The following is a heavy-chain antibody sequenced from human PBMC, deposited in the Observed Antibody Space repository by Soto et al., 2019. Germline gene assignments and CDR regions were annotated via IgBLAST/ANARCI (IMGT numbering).Heavy chain of an antibody. J-gene: IGHJ6*03. V-gene: IGHV4-39*01. CDR2: IYYSGST. Sequence: ETLSPTCPLSGRSISRSRYYWGWLRPPPGKGLEWIGSIYYSGSTDYNPSLKSRVTISVDTSKNQFSLKLSSVTAADTAVYYCARPRPAPYYYYYMDVWGKGTTVTVSS. D-gene: IGHD6-6*01. CDR3: ARPRPAPYYYYYMDV. CDR1: GRSISRSRYY.